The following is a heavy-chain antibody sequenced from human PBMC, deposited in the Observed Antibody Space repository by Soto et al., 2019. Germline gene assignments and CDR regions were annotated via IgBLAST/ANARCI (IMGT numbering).Heavy chain of an antibody. CDR2: ISYDGSNK. CDR1: GFTFSSYG. Sequence: QVQLVESGGGVVQPGRSLRLSCAASGFTFSSYGMHWVRQAPGKGLEWVAVISYDGSNKYYADSVKGRFTISRDNSKNTLYLQMNSLRAEDTAVYYCAKDHGGYSYGYYYYYGMDVWGQGTTVTVSS. V-gene: IGHV3-30*18. CDR3: AKDHGGYSYGYYYYYGMDV. J-gene: IGHJ6*02. D-gene: IGHD5-18*01.